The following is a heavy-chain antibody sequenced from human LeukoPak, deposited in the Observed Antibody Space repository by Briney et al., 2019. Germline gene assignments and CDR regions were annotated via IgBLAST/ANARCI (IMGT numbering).Heavy chain of an antibody. D-gene: IGHD3-16*01. J-gene: IGHJ6*02. CDR1: GGSISSGGYY. Sequence: PSETLSLTCTVSGGSISSGGYYWSWIRQPPGKGLEWIGEINHSGSTNYNPSLKSRVTISVDTSKNQFSLKLSSVTAADTAVYYCARRGYYYYYGMDVWGQGTTVTVSS. V-gene: IGHV4-39*07. CDR2: INHSGST. CDR3: ARRGYYYYYGMDV.